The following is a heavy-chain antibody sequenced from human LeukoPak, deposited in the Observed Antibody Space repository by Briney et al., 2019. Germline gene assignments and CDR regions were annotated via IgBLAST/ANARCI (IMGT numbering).Heavy chain of an antibody. J-gene: IGHJ2*01. CDR3: ARVYYSSSYDYWYFDL. V-gene: IGHV4-59*13. CDR2: IFISEST. CDR1: GGSISNYY. D-gene: IGHD6-13*01. Sequence: PSETLSLTCTVSGGSISNYYWSWIRHPPGKGLEWVGYIFISESTNYNPSLKSRFTISVDTSKNQFSLKLSSVTAADTAVYYCARVYYSSSYDYWYFDLWGRGTLVTVSS.